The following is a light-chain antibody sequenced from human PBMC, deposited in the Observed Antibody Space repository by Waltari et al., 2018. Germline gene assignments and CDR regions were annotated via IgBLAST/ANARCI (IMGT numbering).Light chain of an antibody. CDR2: WAS. CDR1: RVLYSSNNKNY. V-gene: IGKV4-1*01. J-gene: IGKJ3*01. Sequence: RVLYSSNNKNYLACDQQKPGQPPKLLIYWASTREAGVPDRFSGSGSGTDFTLTISSLQAEDVAVYYCQQYYSTPLTFGPGTKVDIK. CDR3: QQYYSTPLT.